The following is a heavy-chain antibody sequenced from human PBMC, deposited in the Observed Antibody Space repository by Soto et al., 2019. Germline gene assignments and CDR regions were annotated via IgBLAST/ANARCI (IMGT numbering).Heavy chain of an antibody. CDR1: GFAFSNYA. CDR3: AKNEGGIAVDGCFDH. Sequence: EVQLLESGGGLVQPGGSLRLSCAASGFAFSNYAMTWVRQAPGKGLEWVSGTSGSGGSTYYADSVKGRFTISRDNSKKTMYLQMDRLRVEDTAVYYCAKNEGGIAVDGCFDHWGQGTLVTVSS. D-gene: IGHD6-19*01. J-gene: IGHJ4*02. V-gene: IGHV3-23*01. CDR2: TSGSGGST.